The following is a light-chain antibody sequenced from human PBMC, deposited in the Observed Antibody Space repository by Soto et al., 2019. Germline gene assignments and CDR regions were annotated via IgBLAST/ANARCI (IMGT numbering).Light chain of an antibody. CDR2: VAS. CDR3: QQYNIYPLT. V-gene: IGKV1D-16*01. Sequence: DVQMTQSPSSLSASVGDSVTITCRASQDINSWLAWYQQKPGKAPKSLIYVASSLQTGVPLRFSGSGSGTVFTLTISSLQPEDSATYYCQQYNIYPLTFGGGTKVEIK. CDR1: QDINSW. J-gene: IGKJ4*01.